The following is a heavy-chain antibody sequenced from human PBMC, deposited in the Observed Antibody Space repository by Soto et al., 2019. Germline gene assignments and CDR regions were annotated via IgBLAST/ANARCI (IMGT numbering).Heavy chain of an antibody. CDR1: GYSFTSYW. J-gene: IGHJ4*02. V-gene: IGHV5-51*01. Sequence: PGESLKISGKGSGYSFTSYWIGWVRQMPGKGLEWMGIIYPGDSDTRYSPSFQGQVTISAGKSISTAYLQWSSLKASDTAMYYCARDYDILPGLPVGGYWGQGTLVPVSS. CDR2: IYPGDSDT. CDR3: ARDYDILPGLPVGGY. D-gene: IGHD3-9*01.